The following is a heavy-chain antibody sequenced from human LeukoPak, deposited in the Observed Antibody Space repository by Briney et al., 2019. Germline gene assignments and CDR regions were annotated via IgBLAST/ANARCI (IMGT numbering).Heavy chain of an antibody. J-gene: IGHJ4*01. CDR3: AGDYIWGRLF. D-gene: IGHD3-16*01. Sequence: GVSLRLSCVGSGFSLSDYWMHWVRQTPGKGLMWVSRITSDGSTTWYADSVKGRFTVSRDNAKNTLFLEMNSLRDEDTAVYYCAGDYIWGRLFWGQGTLVTVSS. CDR1: GFSLSDYW. V-gene: IGHV3-74*01. CDR2: ITSDGSTT.